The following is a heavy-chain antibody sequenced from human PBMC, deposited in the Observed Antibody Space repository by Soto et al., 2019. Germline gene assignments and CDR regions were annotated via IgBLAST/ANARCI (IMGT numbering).Heavy chain of an antibody. CDR2: IMPIFRTA. Sequence: QVQVVQSGAEMKKPGSSVKVSCKISGGTFSTAAISWVRQAPGQGLEWMGGIMPIFRTADYAQKFQGRVTITADESATTAYLELSSLRSEDTAVYYCARDKDRAQLGGNYYYIMDVWGQGTTVTVTS. CDR3: ARDKDRAQLGGNYYYIMDV. J-gene: IGHJ6*02. D-gene: IGHD3-3*02. CDR1: GGTFSTAA. V-gene: IGHV1-69*12.